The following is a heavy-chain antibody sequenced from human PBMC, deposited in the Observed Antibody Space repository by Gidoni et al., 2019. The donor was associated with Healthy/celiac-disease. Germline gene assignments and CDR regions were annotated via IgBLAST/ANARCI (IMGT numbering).Heavy chain of an antibody. V-gene: IGHV4-34*01. CDR2: INHSGST. Sequence: RQPPGKGLEWIGEINHSGSTNYNPSLKSRVTISVDTSKNQFSLKLSSVTAADTAVYYCAREGLDNWFDPWGQGTLVTVSS. CDR3: AREGLDNWFDP. J-gene: IGHJ5*02.